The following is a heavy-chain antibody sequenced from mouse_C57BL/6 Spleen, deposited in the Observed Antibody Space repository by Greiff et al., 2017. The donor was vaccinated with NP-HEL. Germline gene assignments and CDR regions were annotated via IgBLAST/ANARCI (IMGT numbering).Heavy chain of an antibody. CDR3: ARVGGYFGV. J-gene: IGHJ1*03. CDR2: IRNKANGYTS. CDR1: GFTFTDYY. Sequence: EVQRVESGGGLVQPGGSLSLSCAASGFTFTDYYMSWVRQTPGKALEWLGFIRNKANGYTSEYSASVKGRFTISRDNSQSILYRQMDALRDEDSATYYCARVGGYFGVWGTGTTVTVSS. V-gene: IGHV7-3*01.